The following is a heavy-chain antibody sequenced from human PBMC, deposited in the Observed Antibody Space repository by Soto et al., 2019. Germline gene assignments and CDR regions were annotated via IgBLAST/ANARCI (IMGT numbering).Heavy chain of an antibody. Sequence: QVQLQESGPGLVKPSGTLSLTCAVSGGSISSSNWWSWVRQPPGKGLEWIGEIYHSGSTNYNPSLKSLVTIPVDKPKNQFSLKLSSVTASDTAVYYCARVVGGYYYGMDVWGQGTTVTVSS. D-gene: IGHD2-2*01. CDR3: ARVVGGYYYGMDV. J-gene: IGHJ6*02. V-gene: IGHV4-4*02. CDR1: GGSISSSNW. CDR2: IYHSGST.